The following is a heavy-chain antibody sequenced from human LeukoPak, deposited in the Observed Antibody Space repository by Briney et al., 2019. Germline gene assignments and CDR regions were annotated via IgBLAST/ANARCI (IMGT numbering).Heavy chain of an antibody. V-gene: IGHV4-34*01. Sequence: SETLSLTCAVYGGSFSGYYWSWIRQPPGKGLEWIGEINHSGSTNYNPSLKSRVTISVDTSKNQFSLKLSSVTAADTAVYYCARFYDFLTVYYCNYWGRGTLVTVPS. CDR2: INHSGST. CDR3: ARFYDFLTVYYCNY. CDR1: GGSFSGYY. J-gene: IGHJ4*02. D-gene: IGHD3-9*01.